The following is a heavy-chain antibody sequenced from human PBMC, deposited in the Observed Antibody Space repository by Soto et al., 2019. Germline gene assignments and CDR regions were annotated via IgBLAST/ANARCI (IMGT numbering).Heavy chain of an antibody. CDR3: ARHHGPTTSENWFDP. V-gene: IGHV1-18*01. CDR2: ISTYSGDT. D-gene: IGHD5-12*01. J-gene: IGHJ5*02. CDR1: GYTFFTYY. Sequence: ASVKVSCEASGYTFFTYYISWVLQAPGQGLEWMGWISTYSGDTKYAQKFQGRVTMTTDTSTTTAYLELRSLRSDDTAVYYCARHHGPTTSENWFDPWGQGTLVTVSS.